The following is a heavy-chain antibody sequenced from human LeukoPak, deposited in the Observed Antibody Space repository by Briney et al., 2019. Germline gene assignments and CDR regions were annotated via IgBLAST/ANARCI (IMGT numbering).Heavy chain of an antibody. J-gene: IGHJ5*02. D-gene: IGHD3-3*01. CDR1: GYTFTSYY. V-gene: IGHV1-18*04. CDR2: SSDYNDGP. CDR3: ARGYEPQTRGDCFDP. Sequence: ASVKVSCKASGYTFTSYYMHWVRQAPGQGLEWMGWSSDYNDGPNYAQKFAGRVIMTMDTSTTTAYMELRSLRSDDTAVYYCARGYEPQTRGDCFDPWGQGTLVIVSS.